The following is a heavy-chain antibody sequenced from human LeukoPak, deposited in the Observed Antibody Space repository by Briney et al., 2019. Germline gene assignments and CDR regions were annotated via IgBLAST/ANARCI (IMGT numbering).Heavy chain of an antibody. CDR3: ATSRNGWELPLDY. CDR2: IYYSGST. CDR1: GGSISSYY. Sequence: PSETLSLTCTVSGGSISSYYWSWIRQPPGKGLEWIGYIYYSGSTNYNPSLKSRVTISVDTSKNQFSLKLSSVTAADTAVYYCATSRNGWELPLDYWGQGTLVTVSS. D-gene: IGHD1-26*01. J-gene: IGHJ4*02. V-gene: IGHV4-59*12.